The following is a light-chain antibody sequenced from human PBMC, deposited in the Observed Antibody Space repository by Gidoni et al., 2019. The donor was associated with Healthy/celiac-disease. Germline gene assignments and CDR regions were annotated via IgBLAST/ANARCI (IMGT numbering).Light chain of an antibody. CDR2: GAS. V-gene: IGKV4-1*01. Sequence: DIVMTQSPDSLAVSLGERATINCKSSQSVLYSSNTKNYLAWYQQKPGQPPKLLIYGASTRESGVPDRFSGRGSGTDFPLTISSLQAEDVAVYYCQQYYSTPWTFGQGTKVEIK. J-gene: IGKJ1*01. CDR3: QQYYSTPWT. CDR1: QSVLYSSNTKNY.